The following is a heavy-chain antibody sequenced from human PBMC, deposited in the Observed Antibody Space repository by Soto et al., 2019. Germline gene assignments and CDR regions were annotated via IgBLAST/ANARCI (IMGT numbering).Heavy chain of an antibody. J-gene: IGHJ4*02. V-gene: IGHV1-2*04. CDR1: GYTFTGYY. Sequence: GASVKVSCKASGYTFTGYYMHWVRQAPGQGLEWMGWINPNSGGTNYAQKLQGWVTMTRDTSISTAYMELSRLRSDDTAVYYCARGIPWDIVATTNGIDYWGQGTLVTVSS. CDR3: ARGIPWDIVATTNGIDY. CDR2: INPNSGGT. D-gene: IGHD5-12*01.